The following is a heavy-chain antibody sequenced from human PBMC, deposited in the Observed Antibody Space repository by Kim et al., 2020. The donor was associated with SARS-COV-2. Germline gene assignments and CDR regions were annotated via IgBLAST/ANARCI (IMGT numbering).Heavy chain of an antibody. D-gene: IGHD5-12*01. CDR3: AKVGHSGFDVGFADY. CDR2: ISGTGGST. V-gene: IGHV3-23*01. J-gene: IGHJ4*02. Sequence: GGSLRLSCAASGFSFSNYAMGWVRQAPGKGLEWVSGISGTGGSTYYADSVKGRFTISRDNSKITLFLQMNNLGAEDTALYYCAKVGHSGFDVGFADYWGQGTLVTVSS. CDR1: GFSFSNYA.